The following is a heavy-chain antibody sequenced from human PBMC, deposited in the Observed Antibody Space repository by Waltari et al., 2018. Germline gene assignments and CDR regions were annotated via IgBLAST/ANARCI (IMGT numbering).Heavy chain of an antibody. V-gene: IGHV4-59*01. CDR3: ARAGDPEGIDY. Sequence: QVQLQESGPGLVKPSETLSLTCTVSGGSISSYYWSWIRQPPGKGLEWIGYIYYSGSTNYNPSLNSRVTISVDTSKNQFSLKLSSVTAADTAVYYCARAGDPEGIDYWGQGTLVTVSS. D-gene: IGHD3-10*01. J-gene: IGHJ4*02. CDR1: GGSISSYY. CDR2: IYYSGST.